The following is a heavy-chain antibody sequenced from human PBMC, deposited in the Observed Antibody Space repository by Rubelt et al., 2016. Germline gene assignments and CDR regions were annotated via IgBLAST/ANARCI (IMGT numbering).Heavy chain of an antibody. CDR2: INHSGGI. CDR1: GGSFSGYY. CDR3: SGGRMNGVGI. Sequence: LEEPSETLSLTCAVYGGSFSGYYWSWIRQPPGKGLEWIGEINHSGGISYNPSLKSRVTISVDTSKNQFSLKLSSLTAADTAVYYCSGGRMNGVGIWGQGTMVTVSS. D-gene: IGHD4-17*01. J-gene: IGHJ3*02. V-gene: IGHV4-34*01.